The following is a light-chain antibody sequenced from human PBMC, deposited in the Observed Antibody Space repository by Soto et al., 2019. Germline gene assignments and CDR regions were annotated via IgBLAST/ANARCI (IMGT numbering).Light chain of an antibody. CDR1: SSDVGSYNL. CDR2: DGT. Sequence: QSALTQPASVSGSPGQSITISCTGTSSDVGSYNLVSWYQHHPGKSPIFRIYDGTKRRSGVASRFSGSKSGNTASLTISGLQAEDEAYYYCCSYAGGSTYVFGTGTK. CDR3: CSYAGGSTYV. J-gene: IGLJ1*01. V-gene: IGLV2-23*01.